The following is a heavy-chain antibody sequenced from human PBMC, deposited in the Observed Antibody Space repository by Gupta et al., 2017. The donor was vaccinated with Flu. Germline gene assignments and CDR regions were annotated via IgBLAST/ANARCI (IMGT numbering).Heavy chain of an antibody. CDR1: GDSVSSNSAA. Sequence: SVPVPSKHMHILSLTCAISGDSVSSNSAAWNWIRQSPSRGLEWLGRTYYRSKWYNDYAVSVKSRITINPDTSKNQFSLQLNSVTPEDTAVYYCARSIAVAGTFGYWGQGTLVTVSS. J-gene: IGHJ4*02. CDR2: TYYRSKWYN. V-gene: IGHV6-1*01. CDR3: ARSIAVAGTFGY. D-gene: IGHD6-19*01.